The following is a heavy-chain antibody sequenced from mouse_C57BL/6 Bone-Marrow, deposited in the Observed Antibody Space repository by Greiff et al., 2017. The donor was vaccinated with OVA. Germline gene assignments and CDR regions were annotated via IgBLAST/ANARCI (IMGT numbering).Heavy chain of an antibody. CDR1: GYTFTSYG. CDR2: VYPRSGNT. CDR3: ARTGSFAY. V-gene: IGHV1-81*01. Sequence: QVQLQQSGAELARPGASVKLSCKASGYTFTSYGISWVKQRNGQGLEWIGEVYPRSGNTYYNAKFKVNATLTADKSSSTAYMELRSLTSEDAAVYICARTGSFAYWGQGTLVTVSA. J-gene: IGHJ3*01.